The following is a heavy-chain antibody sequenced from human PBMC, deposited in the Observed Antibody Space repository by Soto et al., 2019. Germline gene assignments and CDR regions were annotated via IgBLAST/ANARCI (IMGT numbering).Heavy chain of an antibody. V-gene: IGHV3-30-3*01. CDR2: ISFDGSNN. Sequence: GGSLRLSCAASGFTFTTYAMHWVRQAPGKGLEWVAVISFDGSNNYYADSVKGRFTISRDNSKNTLYLQMDSLRVEDTAVYYCARPLRFLEWLLAGLDYWGQGTLVTVSS. D-gene: IGHD3-3*01. CDR1: GFTFTTYA. CDR3: ARPLRFLEWLLAGLDY. J-gene: IGHJ4*02.